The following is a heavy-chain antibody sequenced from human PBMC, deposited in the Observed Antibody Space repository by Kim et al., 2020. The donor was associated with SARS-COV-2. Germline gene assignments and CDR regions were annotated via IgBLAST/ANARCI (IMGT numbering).Heavy chain of an antibody. CDR1: GFTFSSYA. CDR2: ISGSGGST. Sequence: GGSLRLSCAASGFTFSSYAMSWVRQAPGKGLEWVSAISGSGGSTHYADSVKGRFTISXDNSKNTLYLQMXXXRAEDTAVYYCAKGXXXXXYKRSYYYYGXXXWGQGTXVTVSS. CDR3: AKGXXXXXYKRSYYYYGXXX. J-gene: IGHJ6*02. V-gene: IGHV3-23*01. D-gene: IGHD1-1*01.